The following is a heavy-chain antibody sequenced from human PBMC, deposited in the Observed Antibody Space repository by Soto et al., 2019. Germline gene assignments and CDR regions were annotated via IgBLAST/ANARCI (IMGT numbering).Heavy chain of an antibody. CDR3: QLRDNMDV. V-gene: IGHV3-73*01. CDR2: MRSGAKNFAT. Sequence: EVQLVESGGGLVRPGRSLKVSCTVSGLTFSGSSIHWVRHSSGRGLEWVGRMRSGAKNFATEYGASMKGRFIISRDDSKNTAYLEMNSLTADDTAVYYCQLRDNMDVWGKGTTV. J-gene: IGHJ6*04. CDR1: GLTFSGSS.